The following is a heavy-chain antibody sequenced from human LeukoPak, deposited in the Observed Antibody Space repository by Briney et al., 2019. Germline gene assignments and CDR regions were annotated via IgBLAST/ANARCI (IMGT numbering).Heavy chain of an antibody. Sequence: GGSLRLSCAASGFTFSSYWMHWVRQAPGKGLVWVSRINSDGSSTSYADSVKGRFTISRDNAKNTLYLQMNSLRAEDTAVYYCARERAYSYAFDIWGQGTMATVSS. CDR2: INSDGSST. CDR1: GFTFSSYW. J-gene: IGHJ3*02. CDR3: ARERAYSYAFDI. V-gene: IGHV3-74*01. D-gene: IGHD6-13*01.